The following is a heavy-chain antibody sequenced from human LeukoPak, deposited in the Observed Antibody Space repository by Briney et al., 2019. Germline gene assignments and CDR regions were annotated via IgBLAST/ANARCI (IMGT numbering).Heavy chain of an antibody. CDR1: GGSISSGDYY. Sequence: SETLSLTCTVSGGSISSGDYYWSWIRQSPGKGLEWIGYIYYSGSTYYNPSLKSRVTISVDTSKNQFSLKLSSVTAADTAVYYCARVFRQWFYYFDYWGQGTLVTVSS. D-gene: IGHD3-22*01. V-gene: IGHV4-30-4*01. CDR2: IYYSGST. CDR3: ARVFRQWFYYFDY. J-gene: IGHJ4*02.